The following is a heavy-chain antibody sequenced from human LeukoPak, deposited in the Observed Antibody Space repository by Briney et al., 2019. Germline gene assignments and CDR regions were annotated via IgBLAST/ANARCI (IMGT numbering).Heavy chain of an antibody. J-gene: IGHJ4*02. CDR3: ARDNFFGFSYSWHFDY. V-gene: IGHV1-2*02. D-gene: IGHD5-18*01. CDR1: GYTFTGSF. CDR2: ITPNSGGT. Sequence: ASLKHSSKTSGYTFTGSFLLCGRQSPGQRLESLRCITPNSGGTNYAQNFQDMFTMTRDTSISTPNMELSSLRCDDTPVYERARDNFFGFSYSWHFDYWGLGTLVTVSS.